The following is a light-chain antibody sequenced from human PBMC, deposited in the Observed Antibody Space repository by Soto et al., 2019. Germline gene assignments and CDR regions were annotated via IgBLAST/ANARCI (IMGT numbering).Light chain of an antibody. CDR3: HQYGGSPPHS. Sequence: IVLTQSPGTLSVYPGERATLSCRASQSVRRNCLAWYQQKPGQAPRLLIYGASNRATGIPDRFSGGGSGTDFTLTITRLEPEDFAVYYCHQYGGSPPHSFGQGTNLEIK. CDR1: QSVRRNC. J-gene: IGKJ2*03. CDR2: GAS. V-gene: IGKV3-20*01.